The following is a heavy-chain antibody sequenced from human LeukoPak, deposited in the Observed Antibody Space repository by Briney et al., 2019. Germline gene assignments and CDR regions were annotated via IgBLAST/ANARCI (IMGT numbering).Heavy chain of an antibody. CDR3: ARDRRAYDSSGYAYFDY. Sequence: PSETLSLTCTVSGGSFSSGSYYWSWIRQPPGKGLEWIGYIYDSGSTNYNPSLKSRVTISVDTSKNQFSLKLSSVTAADTAVYYCARDRRAYDSSGYAYFDYWGQGTLVTVSS. D-gene: IGHD3-22*01. J-gene: IGHJ4*02. CDR2: IYDSGST. CDR1: GGSFSSGSYY. V-gene: IGHV4-61*01.